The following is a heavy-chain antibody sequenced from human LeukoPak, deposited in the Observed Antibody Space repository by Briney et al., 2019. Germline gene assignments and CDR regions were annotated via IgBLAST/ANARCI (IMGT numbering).Heavy chain of an antibody. CDR2: ISSSSSYI. D-gene: IGHD3-9*01. Sequence: GGSLRLSCAASGFTFSRYSMNWVRQAPGKGLEWVSCISSSSSYIYYANSVKGRFTISRDTAKNSLYLQMNSLRAEDTAVYYCVRDYENLTGSKTRFHYWGQGTLVTVSS. CDR1: GFTFSRYS. CDR3: VRDYENLTGSKTRFHY. J-gene: IGHJ4*02. V-gene: IGHV3-21*01.